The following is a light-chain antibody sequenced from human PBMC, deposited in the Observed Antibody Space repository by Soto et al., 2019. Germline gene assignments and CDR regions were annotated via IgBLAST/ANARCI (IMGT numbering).Light chain of an antibody. CDR1: QSVSNSY. J-gene: IGKJ5*01. CDR3: QQYGTTRIT. CDR2: GAS. V-gene: IGKV3-20*01. Sequence: EIVLTQSPGTPSLSPGERATLSFRASQSVSNSYLAWYQQKPGQAPRLLMYGASNRATGIPDRFSGSGSETDFTLTISRLEPEDFAVYYCQQYGTTRITFGQGTRWRL.